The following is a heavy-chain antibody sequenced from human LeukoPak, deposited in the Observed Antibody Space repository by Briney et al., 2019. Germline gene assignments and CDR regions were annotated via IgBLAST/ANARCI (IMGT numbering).Heavy chain of an antibody. Sequence: RAGGSLRLSCAASGFTFSSYAMSWVRQAPGKGLEWVSAISGSGGSTYYADSVKGRFTISRDNSKNTLYLQMNSLRAEDTAVYYCAKGSGDSSGWFQLFDYWGQGTLVTVSS. CDR2: ISGSGGST. J-gene: IGHJ4*02. CDR1: GFTFSSYA. V-gene: IGHV3-23*01. D-gene: IGHD6-19*01. CDR3: AKGSGDSSGWFQLFDY.